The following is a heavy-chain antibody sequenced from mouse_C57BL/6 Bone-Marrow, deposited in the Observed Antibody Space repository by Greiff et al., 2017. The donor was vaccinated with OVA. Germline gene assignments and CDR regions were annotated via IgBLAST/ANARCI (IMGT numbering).Heavy chain of an antibody. CDR1: GFTFTSYW. CDR3: SRRGYYEYFDV. D-gene: IGHD2-4*01. J-gene: IGHJ1*03. Sequence: QVQLQQPGAELVKPGASVKMSCKASGFTFTSYWITWVIQRPGQGLEWIGDFYPGSGSTNYNEKFKSKATLTVDTSSRTAYMQLSSLTSEDSAVYYCSRRGYYEYFDVWGTGTTVTVSS. V-gene: IGHV1-55*01. CDR2: FYPGSGST.